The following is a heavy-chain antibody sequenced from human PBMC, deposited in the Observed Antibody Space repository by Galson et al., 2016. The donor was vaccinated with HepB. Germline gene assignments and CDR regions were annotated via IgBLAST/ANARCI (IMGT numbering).Heavy chain of an antibody. CDR3: ARVGCGWSYGGGFDP. CDR2: IQHDAGHK. CDR1: GFAFSLYS. Sequence: SLRLSCAASGFAFSLYSMEWVRQAPGKGLEWVAVIQHDAGHKYYADSVKGRFTIPRDNSKNKLYLQMDSLRPEETAVYCCARVGCGWSYGGGFDPWGQGTLVTVSS. D-gene: IGHD3-16*01. V-gene: IGHV3-30-3*01. J-gene: IGHJ5*02.